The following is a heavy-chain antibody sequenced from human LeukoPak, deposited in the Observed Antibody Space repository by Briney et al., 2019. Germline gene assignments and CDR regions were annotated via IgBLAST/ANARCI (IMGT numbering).Heavy chain of an antibody. CDR3: ARGLVVRAVPRGYYYYYGMDV. Sequence: ASVKVSCKASGYTFTGYYMHWVRQAPGQGLEWMGWINPNSGGTNYAQKFQGRVTMTRDTSISTAYMELSRLRSDDTAVYYCARGLVVRAVPRGYYYYYGMDVWGQGTTVTGFS. D-gene: IGHD2-2*01. J-gene: IGHJ6*02. CDR2: INPNSGGT. V-gene: IGHV1-2*02. CDR1: GYTFTGYY.